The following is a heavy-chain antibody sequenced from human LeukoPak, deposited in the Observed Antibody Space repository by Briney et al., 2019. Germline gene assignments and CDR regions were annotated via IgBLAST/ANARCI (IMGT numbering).Heavy chain of an antibody. D-gene: IGHD5-18*01. CDR3: ARSPGIQLWLPFDY. J-gene: IGHJ4*02. Sequence: PGGSLRLSCAASGFTFNSYGMHWVRQAPGKGLEWVAVMWYDGSNEYYADSVKGRFTISRDNSKSTLYLQMNSLRVEDTAVYYCARSPGIQLWLPFDYWGQGTLVTVSS. V-gene: IGHV3-33*01. CDR1: GFTFNSYG. CDR2: MWYDGSNE.